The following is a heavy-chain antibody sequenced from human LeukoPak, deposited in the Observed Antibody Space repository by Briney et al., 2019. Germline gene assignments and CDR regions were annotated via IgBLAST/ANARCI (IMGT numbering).Heavy chain of an antibody. CDR3: ARGIRYSSGDVRWFDP. V-gene: IGHV4-61*02. CDR1: GGSISSSSYY. CDR2: INTSGST. D-gene: IGHD6-19*01. J-gene: IGHJ5*02. Sequence: PSETLSLTCTVSGGSISSSSYYWGWIRQPAGKGLEWIGRINTSGSTNYNPSLKSRVTLSVDTSKNQFSLELRSVTAADTAVFYCARGIRYSSGDVRWFDPWGQGTLVTVSS.